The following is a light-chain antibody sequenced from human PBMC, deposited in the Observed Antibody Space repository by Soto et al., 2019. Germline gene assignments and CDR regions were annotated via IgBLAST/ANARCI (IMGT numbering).Light chain of an antibody. Sequence: QSVLTQPASVSGSPGQSITISCTGTSSDVGCYNYVSWYQQHPGKAPKLMIYEVTNRPSGVSNRFSGSKSGNTASLTISGLQADDEADYYCSSYTSSITYVFGTGTKLTVL. CDR3: SSYTSSITYV. CDR2: EVT. J-gene: IGLJ1*01. CDR1: SSDVGCYNY. V-gene: IGLV2-14*01.